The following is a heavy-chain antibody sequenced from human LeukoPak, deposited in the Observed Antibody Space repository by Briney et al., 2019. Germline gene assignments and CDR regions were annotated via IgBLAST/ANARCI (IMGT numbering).Heavy chain of an antibody. CDR3: ARRGHSSIYNNWFDP. CDR1: GFTFSNYE. CDR2: ITSSGSTI. D-gene: IGHD6-13*01. J-gene: IGHJ5*02. Sequence: GGSLRLTCAASGFTFSNYEMNWVRQAPGKGLEWVSYITSSGSTIYYADSVKGRFTISRDNAKNSLYLHMNSLRAEDTAVYYCARRGHSSIYNNWFDPWGQGTLVTVPS. V-gene: IGHV3-48*03.